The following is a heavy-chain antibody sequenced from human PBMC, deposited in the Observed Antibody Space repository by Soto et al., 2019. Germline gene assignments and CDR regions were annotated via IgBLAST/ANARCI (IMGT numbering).Heavy chain of an antibody. J-gene: IGHJ4*02. V-gene: IGHV3-11*04. D-gene: IGHD4-17*01. CDR1: GFTFSDYY. CDR2: ISSSGSTI. Sequence: GGSLRLSCAASGFTFSDYYMSWIRQAPGKGLEWVSYISSSGSTIYYADSVKGRFTISRDNAKSSLYLQMNSLRAEDTAVYYCARGQDYGSLYYFDYWGQGTLVTVSS. CDR3: ARGQDYGSLYYFDY.